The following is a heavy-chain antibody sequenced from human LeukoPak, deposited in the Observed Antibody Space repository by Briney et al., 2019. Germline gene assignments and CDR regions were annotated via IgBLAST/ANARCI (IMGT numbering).Heavy chain of an antibody. CDR2: VSGIDGST. CDR3: AKDANGWYRYYYYYMDV. D-gene: IGHD6-19*01. Sequence: GGTLRLSCAASGFTFSSSGMSWVRQAPGKGLEWVSTVSGIDGSTYYADSVKGRFTISRDNSKNTLFLQMNSLRPEDTAVYYCAKDANGWYRYYYYYMDVWGKGTTVTISS. CDR1: GFTFSSSG. J-gene: IGHJ6*03. V-gene: IGHV3-23*01.